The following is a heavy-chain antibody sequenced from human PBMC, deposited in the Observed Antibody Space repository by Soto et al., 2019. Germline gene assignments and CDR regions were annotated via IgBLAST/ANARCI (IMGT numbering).Heavy chain of an antibody. D-gene: IGHD4-17*01. V-gene: IGHV3-33*01. Sequence: GGSLRLSCAASGFTFSSYGMHWVRQAPGKGLEWVAVIWYDGSNKYYADSVKGRFTISRDNSKNTLYLQMNSLRAEGTAVYYCARDPPSATVNNWEYGMDVWGQGTTVTVSS. CDR3: ARDPPSATVNNWEYGMDV. J-gene: IGHJ6*02. CDR2: IWYDGSNK. CDR1: GFTFSSYG.